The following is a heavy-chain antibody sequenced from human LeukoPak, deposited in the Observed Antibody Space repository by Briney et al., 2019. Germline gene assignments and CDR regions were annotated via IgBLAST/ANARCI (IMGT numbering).Heavy chain of an antibody. CDR2: MNPNSGNT. CDR3: ARRARGSDYYCYYMDV. J-gene: IGHJ6*03. D-gene: IGHD3-10*01. Sequence: GASVKVSCKASGYTFTSYDINWVRQATGQGLEWMGWMNPNSGNTGYAQKFQGRVTITRNTSISTAYMELSSLRSEDTAVYYCARRARGSDYYCYYMDVWGKGTTVTVSS. V-gene: IGHV1-8*01. CDR1: GYTFTSYD.